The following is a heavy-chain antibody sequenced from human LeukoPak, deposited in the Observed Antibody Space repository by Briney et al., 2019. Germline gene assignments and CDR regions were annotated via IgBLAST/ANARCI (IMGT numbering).Heavy chain of an antibody. CDR2: ISWNSGSI. J-gene: IGHJ4*02. CDR1: GFTLDDHA. D-gene: IGHD2-21*01. V-gene: IGHV3-9*03. CDR3: AKGSTYCGGDCYGYYFDY. Sequence: GRSLRLSCAASGFTLDDHAIHWVRQAPGKGLEWVSGISWNSGSIVYADSVKGRFTISRDNAKNSLYLQMNSLRAEDMALYYCAKGSTYCGGDCYGYYFDYWGQGTLVTVSS.